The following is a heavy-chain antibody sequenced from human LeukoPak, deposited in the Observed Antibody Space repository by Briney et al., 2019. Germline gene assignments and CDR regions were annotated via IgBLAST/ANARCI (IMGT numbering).Heavy chain of an antibody. J-gene: IGHJ4*02. CDR3: ASLNRATTPTPDY. CDR1: GFTISDYY. D-gene: IGHD1-14*01. Sequence: NPGGSLRLSCAASGFTISDYYMSWIRQAPGKGLEWISYISNSGSIIYYADSVKGRFTISRDNAKNSLYLQMNSLRVEDTAVYYCASLNRATTPTPDYWGQGTLVTVSS. V-gene: IGHV3-11*04. CDR2: ISNSGSII.